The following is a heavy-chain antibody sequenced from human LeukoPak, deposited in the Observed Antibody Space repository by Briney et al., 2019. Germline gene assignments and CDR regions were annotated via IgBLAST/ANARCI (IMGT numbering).Heavy chain of an antibody. CDR1: GFTLGSYG. V-gene: IGHV3-74*01. J-gene: IGHJ3*02. D-gene: IGHD6-19*01. CDR3: AREPSSGAFDI. CDR2: IKTDGSSA. Sequence: PGGSLRLSCAASGFTLGSYGMHWVRQVPGKGPVWVSHIKTDGSSANYADSVKGRFTVSRDNAKNTMYLQMNSLRAEDTAVYYCAREPSSGAFDIWGQGTVVTVST.